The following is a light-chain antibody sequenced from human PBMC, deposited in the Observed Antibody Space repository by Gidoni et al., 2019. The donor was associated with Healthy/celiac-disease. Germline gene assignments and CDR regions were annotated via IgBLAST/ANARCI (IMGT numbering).Light chain of an antibody. V-gene: IGKV1-5*01. CDR1: QSISSW. Sequence: DTHMTQSPSTLSASVGDRVTITCRASQSISSWLAWYQQKPGKAPNLLIYDASSLESGVPSRFSGSGSGTEFTLTISSLQPDDFATYYCQQYNSYPGTFGQGTKVEIK. J-gene: IGKJ1*01. CDR2: DAS. CDR3: QQYNSYPGT.